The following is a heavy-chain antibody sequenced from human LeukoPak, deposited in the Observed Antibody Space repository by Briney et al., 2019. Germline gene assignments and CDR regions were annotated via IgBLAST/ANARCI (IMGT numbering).Heavy chain of an antibody. CDR3: AKGPLAAAGTNWFDP. J-gene: IGHJ5*02. CDR2: ISGSGGST. Sequence: GGSLRLSCATSGFIFSTYALSWVRQAPGKGLEWASSISGSGGSTYHADSVKGRFTISRDNSKNTLYLQMNSLRAEDTAVYYCAKGPLAAAGTNWFDPWGQGTLVTVSS. V-gene: IGHV3-23*01. D-gene: IGHD6-13*01. CDR1: GFIFSTYA.